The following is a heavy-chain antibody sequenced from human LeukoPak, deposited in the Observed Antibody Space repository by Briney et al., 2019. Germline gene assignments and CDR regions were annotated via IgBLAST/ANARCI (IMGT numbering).Heavy chain of an antibody. Sequence: GGSLRLSCAASGFTFSSYSMNWVRQAPGKGLEWLSYISSSSSTIYYADSVKGRFTISRDNAKNSLYLQMNSLRAEDTAVYYCARDFRHYCGGYYYYMDVWGKGTTVTVSS. J-gene: IGHJ6*03. CDR3: ARDFRHYCGGYYYYMDV. V-gene: IGHV3-48*01. D-gene: IGHD3-10*01. CDR1: GFTFSSYS. CDR2: ISSSSSTI.